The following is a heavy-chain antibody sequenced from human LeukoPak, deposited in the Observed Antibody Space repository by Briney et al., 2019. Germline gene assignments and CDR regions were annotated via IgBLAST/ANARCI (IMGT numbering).Heavy chain of an antibody. V-gene: IGHV3-23*01. J-gene: IGHJ4*02. CDR1: GFTFSSYA. Sequence: GGSLRLSCAPSGFTFSSYAMSWVRQAPGKGLEWVSAISGSGGSTYYADSVKGRFTISRDNSKNTLYLQMNSLRAEDTAVYYCAKDDVVVPAVIEYWGQGTLVTVSS. D-gene: IGHD2-2*01. CDR3: AKDDVVVPAVIEY. CDR2: ISGSGGST.